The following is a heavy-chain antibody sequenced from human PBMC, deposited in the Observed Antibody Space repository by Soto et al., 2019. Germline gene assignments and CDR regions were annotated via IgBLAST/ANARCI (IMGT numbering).Heavy chain of an antibody. V-gene: IGHV4-59*08. Sequence: SETLSLTCTVSGGSISSYYWSWIRQPPGKGLEWIGYIYYSGSTNYNPSLKSRVTISVDTSKNQFSLKLSSVTAADTAVYYCARSVTGYFITFDYWGQGTLVTVSS. CDR2: IYYSGST. D-gene: IGHD3-9*01. J-gene: IGHJ4*02. CDR3: ARSVTGYFITFDY. CDR1: GGSISSYY.